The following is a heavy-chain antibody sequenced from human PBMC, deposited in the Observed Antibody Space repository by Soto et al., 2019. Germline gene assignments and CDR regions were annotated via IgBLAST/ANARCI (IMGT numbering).Heavy chain of an antibody. CDR1: GGSISSSNW. CDR2: IYHSGST. Sequence: QVQLQESGPGLVKPSGTLSLTCAVSGGSISSSNWWSWVRQPPGKGLEWIGEIYHSGSTNYNPSHKSRVTISVDKSKNQFSLKLSSVTAADTAVYYCARGESYCISTSCYIWNTPRHYGMDVWGQGTTVTVSS. J-gene: IGHJ6*02. CDR3: ARGESYCISTSCYIWNTPRHYGMDV. V-gene: IGHV4-4*02. D-gene: IGHD2-2*02.